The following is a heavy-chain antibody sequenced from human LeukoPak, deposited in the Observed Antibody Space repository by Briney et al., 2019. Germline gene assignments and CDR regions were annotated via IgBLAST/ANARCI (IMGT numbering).Heavy chain of an antibody. J-gene: IGHJ1*01. CDR2: IRDSGEA. V-gene: IGHV3-66*01. CDR1: GFRVSDYY. Sequence: GGSLRLSCAVSGFRVSDYYMSWVRQAPGKGLEWVGLIRDSGEAFYADFARGRFAISRDESENTLYLQMNSLGAEDTAVYYCVRELVVGVAEYFQHWGQGTLVTVSS. CDR3: VRELVVGVAEYFQH. D-gene: IGHD1-26*01.